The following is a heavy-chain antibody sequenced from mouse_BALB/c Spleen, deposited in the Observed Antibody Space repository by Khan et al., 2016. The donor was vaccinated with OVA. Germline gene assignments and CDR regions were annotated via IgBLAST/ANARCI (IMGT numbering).Heavy chain of an antibody. CDR2: IWSDGAS. V-gene: IGHV2-6*02. CDR1: GFSLTSYG. J-gene: IGHJ4*01. CDR3: ARGNFYAMDY. Sequence: QVQLKESGPGLVAPSQSLSITCTVSGFSLTSYGVHWVRQPPGKGLEWLIVIWSDGASTYNSALNSRLSISKDNSKSQVLLKMNSLQTDDTAMYYCARGNFYAMDYWGQGTSVTVSS. D-gene: IGHD2-1*01.